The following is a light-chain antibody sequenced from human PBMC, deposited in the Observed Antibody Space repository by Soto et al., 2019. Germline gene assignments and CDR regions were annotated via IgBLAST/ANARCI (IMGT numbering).Light chain of an antibody. CDR1: QSVSGN. CDR3: QQYNNWPPVT. J-gene: IGKJ4*01. CDR2: GAS. Sequence: EIVMTQSPATLSVSPGERATLSCRASQSVSGNLAWYQQKPGQAPRLLIYGASTRATGIPARFSGSGSGTEFTLTISSPQSEAFAVYYCQQYNNWPPVTFGGGTKVEIK. V-gene: IGKV3-15*01.